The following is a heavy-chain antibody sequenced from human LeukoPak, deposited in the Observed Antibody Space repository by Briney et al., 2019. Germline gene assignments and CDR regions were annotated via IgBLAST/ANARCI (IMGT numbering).Heavy chain of an antibody. V-gene: IGHV4-4*02. Sequence: RTSGTLSLTCAVSGDSISSGNWWSWVRQPPGKGLEWIGEIAHTGSTKYNPSLKSRVSISIDFSKNQFSLRLSSVTAADTGVYYCARLLVYNRNPRAFDVWGQGTSVTVS. J-gene: IGHJ3*01. CDR1: GDSISSGNW. D-gene: IGHD1-14*01. CDR3: ARLLVYNRNPRAFDV. CDR2: IAHTGST.